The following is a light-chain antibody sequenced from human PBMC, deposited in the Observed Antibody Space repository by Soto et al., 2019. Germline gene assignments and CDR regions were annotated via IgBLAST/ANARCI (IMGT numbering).Light chain of an antibody. V-gene: IGKV1-33*01. CDR2: DAS. CDR1: QEISNH. Sequence: DIQLTQSPSSLSVSVGDIVTITCQASQEISNHLNWYQQKPGKAPKLLIYDASNLETGVPSRFSGSGSGTDFTFTISSLQPEDIATYYCQQYDNLPLTFGGGTKVDI. CDR3: QQYDNLPLT. J-gene: IGKJ4*01.